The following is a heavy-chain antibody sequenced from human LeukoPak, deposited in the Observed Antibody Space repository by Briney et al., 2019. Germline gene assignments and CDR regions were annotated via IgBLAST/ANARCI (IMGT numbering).Heavy chain of an antibody. V-gene: IGHV4-59*08. CDR2: IYYSGST. J-gene: IGHJ3*02. CDR3: ARHGVKRDAFDI. CDR1: GGSISSYY. Sequence: PSETLSLTCTVSGGSISSYYWSWIRQPPGKGLEWIGYIYYSGSTNYNPSLKSRVTISVDTSKNQFSLKLSSVTAADTAVYYCARHGVKRDAFDIWGQGTMVTVSS. D-gene: IGHD2-21*01.